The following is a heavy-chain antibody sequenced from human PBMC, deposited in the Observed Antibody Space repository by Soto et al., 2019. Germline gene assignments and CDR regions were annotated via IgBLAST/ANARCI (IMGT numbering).Heavy chain of an antibody. D-gene: IGHD5-12*01. V-gene: IGHV1-69*01. CDR1: GGSFSSSA. CDR3: ATSVGAIGYRFFNMDV. J-gene: IGHJ6*02. CDR2: IIPMYGTT. Sequence: QVHLVQSGAEVKESGSSVKVSCKSSGGSFSSSAITWVRQAPGQGLEWMGRIIPMYGTTFYAQTFQGRVTITADESTSTVYMHLSSLKSEDTASYFCATSVGAIGYRFFNMDVWGQGPTVTVAS.